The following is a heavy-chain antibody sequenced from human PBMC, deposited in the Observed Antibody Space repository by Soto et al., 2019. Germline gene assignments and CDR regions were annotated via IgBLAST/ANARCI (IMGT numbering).Heavy chain of an antibody. Sequence: GSLRLSCAASGFTFNNAWMGWVRQAPGQGLEWVGHMKSKSEGETTDYAAPVKGRFTISRDDSKNTVYLQMNSLTTEDTAVYYCTAQFYFDASGYSFDLWCQGTLVTVSS. V-gene: IGHV3-15*01. D-gene: IGHD3-22*01. CDR1: GFTFNNAW. CDR2: MKSKSEGETT. CDR3: TAQFYFDASGYSFDL. J-gene: IGHJ4*02.